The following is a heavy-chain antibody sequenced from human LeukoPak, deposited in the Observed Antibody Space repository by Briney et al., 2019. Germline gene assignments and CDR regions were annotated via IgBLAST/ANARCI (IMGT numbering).Heavy chain of an antibody. J-gene: IGHJ3*02. V-gene: IGHV1-2*02. CDR2: INPNSGGT. CDR3: ARTRGYTYGRYEFDI. D-gene: IGHD5-18*01. CDR1: GYTFTGYY. Sequence: ASVKVSCKASGYTFTGYYMHWVRQAPGQGPEWMGWINPNSGGTNFAQKFQGRVTMTRDTSISTAYMELSRLRSDDTAVYYCARTRGYTYGRYEFDIWGQGTIVTVSS.